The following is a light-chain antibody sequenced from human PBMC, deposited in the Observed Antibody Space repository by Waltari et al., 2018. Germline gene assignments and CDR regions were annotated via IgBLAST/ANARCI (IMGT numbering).Light chain of an antibody. CDR2: GAS. CDR1: QSLTKRY. J-gene: IGKJ2*01. V-gene: IGKV3-20*01. Sequence: VLTQSPGPLTLCPGARDTLPCRASQSLTKRYLAWYQQKPGQAPRLLIYGASSRAAGIPDRLSGSGSGTDFTLTISRLEPEDFAVYYCQQYGSSIMYTFGQGTKLEIK. CDR3: QQYGSSIMYT.